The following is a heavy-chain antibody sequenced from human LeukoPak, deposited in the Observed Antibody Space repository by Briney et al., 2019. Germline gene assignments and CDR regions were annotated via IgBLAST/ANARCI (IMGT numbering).Heavy chain of an antibody. Sequence: PSETLSLTCAVYGGSFSGYYWSWIRQPPGKGLEWIGEINHSGSTNYNPSLKNRVAMSIDTSKNQFSLNLSSVTAADTAVYYCARPHNYDPLTGYTRRYAFDVWGQGTLVTVSS. V-gene: IGHV4-34*01. J-gene: IGHJ3*01. CDR1: GGSFSGYY. CDR2: INHSGST. CDR3: ARPHNYDPLTGYTRRYAFDV. D-gene: IGHD3-9*01.